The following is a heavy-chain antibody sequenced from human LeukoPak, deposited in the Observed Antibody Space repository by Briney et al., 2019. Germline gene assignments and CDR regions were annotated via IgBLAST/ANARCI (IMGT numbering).Heavy chain of an antibody. Sequence: PGGSLRLSCVASGFTFISYWMTWVRQAPGKGLEWVAQIGQDGTESYSVDSVRGRFTISRDNAKNSVYLQMNSLRPEDTAVYYCARDSTGTVFDLWGQGTLATVSS. V-gene: IGHV3-7*04. CDR3: ARDSTGTVFDL. J-gene: IGHJ4*02. CDR1: GFTFISYW. D-gene: IGHD1-1*01. CDR2: IGQDGTES.